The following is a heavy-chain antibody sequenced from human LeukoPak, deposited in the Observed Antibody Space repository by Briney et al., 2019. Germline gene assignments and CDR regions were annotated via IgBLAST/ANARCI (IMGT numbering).Heavy chain of an antibody. CDR2: IRYDGSNK. CDR1: GFTFISYG. D-gene: IGHD5-12*01. J-gene: IGHJ6*03. V-gene: IGHV3-30*02. Sequence: GGSPRLSCAASGFTFISYGMYWVRQAPGKGLESVAFIRYDGSNKYYADSVKGRFTVSRDNSKNTLYLQMKSLRAVDTAVYYCAKGGGYEAQYYYYYLDVWGKGTTVTISS. CDR3: AKGGGYEAQYYYYYLDV.